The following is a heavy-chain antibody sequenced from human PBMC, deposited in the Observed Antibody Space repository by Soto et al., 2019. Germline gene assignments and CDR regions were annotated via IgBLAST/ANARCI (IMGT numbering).Heavy chain of an antibody. CDR3: AKVGKSVVGYYFAY. CDR1: GFTFSSYA. CDR2: ISGSGHST. D-gene: IGHD7-27*01. Sequence: EVQALESGGGLVQPGGSLRLSCAASGFTFSSYAMSWVRQAPGKGLEWVSGISGSGHSTFYADSVMARFTISRDNSKNTRLLQMNSLGAEDTAVYYCAKVGKSVVGYYFAYWGQGALVTVSS. J-gene: IGHJ4*02. V-gene: IGHV3-23*01.